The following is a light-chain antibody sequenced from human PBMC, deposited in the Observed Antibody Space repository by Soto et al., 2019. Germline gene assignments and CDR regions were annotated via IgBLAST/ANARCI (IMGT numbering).Light chain of an antibody. V-gene: IGLV2-14*01. CDR2: EVS. J-gene: IGLJ2*01. Sequence: QSALTQPAAVSGSPGQSITISCAGTNSDIGDYDYVSWYQHHPGKAPRLLIYEVSSRPSGVANRFSASKSGNTASLTISGLQAEDEADYYCSSYAGSNTVAFGGGTKLTVL. CDR3: SSYAGSNTVA. CDR1: NSDIGDYDY.